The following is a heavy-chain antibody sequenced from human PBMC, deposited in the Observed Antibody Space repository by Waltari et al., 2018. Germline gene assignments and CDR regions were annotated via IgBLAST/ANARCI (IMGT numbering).Heavy chain of an antibody. Sequence: QVQLVQSGAEVKTPGASVKVSCKVSGYTLTELSMHWVRQPPGKGLEWMGGFDPEDGETIYAQKFQGRVTMTEDTSTDTAYMELSSLRSEDTAVYYCATDLWFRELFRDAFDIWGQGTMVTVSS. D-gene: IGHD3-10*01. CDR1: GYTLTELS. J-gene: IGHJ3*02. CDR3: ATDLWFRELFRDAFDI. CDR2: FDPEDGET. V-gene: IGHV1-24*01.